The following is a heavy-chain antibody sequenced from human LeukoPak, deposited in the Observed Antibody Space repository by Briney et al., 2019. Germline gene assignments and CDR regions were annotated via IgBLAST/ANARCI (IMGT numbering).Heavy chain of an antibody. V-gene: IGHV3-48*01. J-gene: IGHJ4*02. CDR1: GFVFSNYN. CDR3: ARAWSGYGFGYYY. D-gene: IGHD5-18*01. Sequence: GGSLRLSCAASGFVFSNYNMNWVRQAPGKGLEWVSYLSSSGGTVYYADSVKGRFTVSRDNARNSLYLQMNSLRAEDTAVYYCARAWSGYGFGYYYWGQGTLVTVSS. CDR2: LSSSGGTV.